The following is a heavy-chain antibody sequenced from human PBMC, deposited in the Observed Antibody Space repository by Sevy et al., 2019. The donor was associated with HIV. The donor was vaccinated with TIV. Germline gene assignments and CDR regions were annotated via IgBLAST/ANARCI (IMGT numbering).Heavy chain of an antibody. Sequence: ASVKVSCKASGYTFTSYGISWVRQAPGQGLEWMGWISAYNGNTNYAQKLQGRVTMTTDTSTSTAYMELRSLRSDDTAVYYCARDSGDDSSGYTVYYYYGMDVWGHGTTVTVSS. J-gene: IGHJ6*02. CDR1: GYTFTSYG. CDR3: ARDSGDDSSGYTVYYYYGMDV. V-gene: IGHV1-18*01. CDR2: ISAYNGNT. D-gene: IGHD3-22*01.